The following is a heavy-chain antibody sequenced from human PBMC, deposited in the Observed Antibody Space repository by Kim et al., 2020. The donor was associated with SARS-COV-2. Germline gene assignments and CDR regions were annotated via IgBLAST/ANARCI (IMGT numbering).Heavy chain of an antibody. J-gene: IGHJ4*02. CDR2: IYYGGST. D-gene: IGHD3-10*01. Sequence: SETLSLTCTVSGGSISNHYYNWIRQPPGKGLEWIGHIYYGGSTNYNPSLKSRVTISVDTSKNQFSLKLSSVTAADTAVYYCARGTYYYGSGSYYGDPYFDYWGQGTLVIVSS. V-gene: IGHV4-59*11. CDR1: GGSISNHY. CDR3: ARGTYYYGSGSYYGDPYFDY.